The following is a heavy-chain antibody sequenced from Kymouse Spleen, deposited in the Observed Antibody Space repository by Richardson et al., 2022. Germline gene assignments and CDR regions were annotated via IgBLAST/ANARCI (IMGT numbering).Heavy chain of an antibody. CDR1: GFTFDDYG. CDR3: ARGYCSSTSCYRDYYYGMDV. Sequence: EVQLVESGGGVVRPGGSLRLSCAASGFTFDDYGMSWVRQAPGKGLEWVSGINWNGGSTGYADSVKGRFTISRDNAKNSLYLQMNSLRAEDTALYYCARGYCSSTSCYRDYYYGMDVWGQGTTVTVSS. J-gene: IGHJ6*02. CDR2: INWNGGST. V-gene: IGHV3-20*d01. D-gene: IGHD2-2*02.